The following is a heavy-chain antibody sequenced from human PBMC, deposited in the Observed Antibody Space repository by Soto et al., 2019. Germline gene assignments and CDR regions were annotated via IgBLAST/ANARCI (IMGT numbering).Heavy chain of an antibody. CDR2: ISGAGGST. CDR3: TKGWGDY. D-gene: IGHD3-16*01. CDR1: ELTFRTNL. Sequence: EAQVLESGGGLVQPGGSLRLSCLASELTFRTNLLGWFPQVTGKGLEWVSGISGAGGSTSYADSVKGRFTISRDNSKNTLYLQMNSLRAEDTAVYYCTKGWGDYWGQGTLVTVSS. J-gene: IGHJ4*02. V-gene: IGHV3-23*01.